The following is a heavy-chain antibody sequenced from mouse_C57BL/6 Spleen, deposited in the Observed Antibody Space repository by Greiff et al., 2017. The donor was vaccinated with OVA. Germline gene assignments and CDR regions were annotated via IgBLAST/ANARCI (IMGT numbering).Heavy chain of an antibody. CDR3: ARGGRNQSFAY. Sequence: VQLQQPGAELVRPGTSVKLSCKASGYTFTSYWMHWVKQRPGQGLEWIGVIDPSDSYTNYNQKFKGKATLTVDTSSSTAYMQLSSLTSEDSAVYYCARGGRNQSFAYWGQGTLVTVSA. J-gene: IGHJ3*01. V-gene: IGHV1-59*01. CDR2: IDPSDSYT. CDR1: GYTFTSYW.